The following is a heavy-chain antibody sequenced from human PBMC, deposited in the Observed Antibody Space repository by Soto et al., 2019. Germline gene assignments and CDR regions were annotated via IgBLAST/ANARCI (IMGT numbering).Heavy chain of an antibody. D-gene: IGHD6-13*01. CDR1: GGSISSSSYY. CDR3: ASWGYSSSWFNWFDP. J-gene: IGHJ5*02. CDR2: IYYSGST. V-gene: IGHV4-39*01. Sequence: SETLSLTCTVSGGSISSSSYYWGWIRQPPGKGLEWIGSIYYSGSTYYNPSLKSRVTISVDTSKNQFSLKLSSVTAADTAVYYCASWGYSSSWFNWFDPWGQGTLVTVS.